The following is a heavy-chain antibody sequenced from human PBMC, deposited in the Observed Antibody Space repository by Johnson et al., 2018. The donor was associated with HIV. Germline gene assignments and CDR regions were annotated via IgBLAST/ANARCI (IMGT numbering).Heavy chain of an antibody. CDR2: IYSGDNT. CDR1: GFTVSSNY. D-gene: IGHD3-22*01. Sequence: EVQLVESGGGLVQPGGSLRLSCAASGFTVSSNYMSWVRQAPGKGLEWVSVIYSGDNTFHADSVKGRFIISRDNSKNTLFLQMNSLRAEDTAVYYCAKEPVVVIHAVGAFDIWGQGTMVTVSP. V-gene: IGHV3-66*01. J-gene: IGHJ3*02. CDR3: AKEPVVVIHAVGAFDI.